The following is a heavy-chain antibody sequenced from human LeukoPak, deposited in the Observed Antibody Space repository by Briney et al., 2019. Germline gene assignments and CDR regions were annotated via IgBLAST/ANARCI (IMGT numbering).Heavy chain of an antibody. CDR3: AKDHESSTWYIDY. J-gene: IGHJ4*02. Sequence: GGSLRLSCAASGFTFSEYAMNWVRQAPGKGLEWVSHITGGGERTYFADSVKGRFTMSRDNSKNTLYLQMSSLRAEDTAVYYCAKDHESSTWYIDYWGQGTLVTVSS. CDR2: ITGGGERT. CDR1: GFTFSEYA. D-gene: IGHD3-22*01. V-gene: IGHV3-23*01.